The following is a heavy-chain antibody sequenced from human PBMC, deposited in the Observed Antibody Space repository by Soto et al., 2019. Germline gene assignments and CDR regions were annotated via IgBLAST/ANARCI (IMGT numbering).Heavy chain of an antibody. Sequence: SETLSLTCTVSGGSISSGGYYWSWIRQHPGKGLEWIGYIYYSGSTYYNPSLKSRVTISVDTSKNQFSLKLSSVTAADTAVYYCASLRQGPYYDFWSGTGIQDYWGQGTLVTVYS. V-gene: IGHV4-31*03. CDR1: GGSISSGGYY. J-gene: IGHJ4*02. D-gene: IGHD3-3*01. CDR2: IYYSGST. CDR3: ASLRQGPYYDFWSGTGIQDY.